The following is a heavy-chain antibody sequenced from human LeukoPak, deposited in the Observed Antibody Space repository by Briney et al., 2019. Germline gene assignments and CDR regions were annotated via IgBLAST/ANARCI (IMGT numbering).Heavy chain of an antibody. CDR2: IIPIFGTA. D-gene: IGHD5-18*01. V-gene: IGHV1-69*06. CDR1: GGTFSSYA. CDR3: ARAGWIQLWSQPHYFDY. J-gene: IGHJ4*02. Sequence: ASVKVSCKASGGTFSSYAISWVRQAPGQGLEWMGGIIPIFGTANYAQEFQSRVTITADKSTSTAYMELSSLRSEDTAVYYCARAGWIQLWSQPHYFDYWGQGTLVTVSS.